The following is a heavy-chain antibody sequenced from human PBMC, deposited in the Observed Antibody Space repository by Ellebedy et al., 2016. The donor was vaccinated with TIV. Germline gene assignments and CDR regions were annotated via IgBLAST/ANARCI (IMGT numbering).Heavy chain of an antibody. J-gene: IGHJ4*02. CDR3: ARAGGSYRLDY. CDR1: GSTFSSYW. CDR2: IKQDGSGR. D-gene: IGHD1-26*01. V-gene: IGHV3-7*03. Sequence: PGGSLRLSCVASGSTFSSYWMSWVRQAPGQGLEWVANIKQDGSGRYYVDSVKGRFTISRDNAKNSLYLQMNSLRSEDTAVYYCARAGGSYRLDYWGQGTLVTVSS.